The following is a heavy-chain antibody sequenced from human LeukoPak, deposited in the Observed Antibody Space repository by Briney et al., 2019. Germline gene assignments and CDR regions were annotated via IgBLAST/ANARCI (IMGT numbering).Heavy chain of an antibody. J-gene: IGHJ5*02. Sequence: PSETLSLTCTVSGYSISSGYYWGWIRPPPGKGLEWIGTIYHSGSTYYKPSLKSRVSISVDTSKNQFSLKLSSVTAADTAVYYCARAERSLESGPWGQGTLVTVSS. CDR1: GYSISSGYY. D-gene: IGHD3-3*01. V-gene: IGHV4-38-2*02. CDR2: IYHSGST. CDR3: ARAERSLESGP.